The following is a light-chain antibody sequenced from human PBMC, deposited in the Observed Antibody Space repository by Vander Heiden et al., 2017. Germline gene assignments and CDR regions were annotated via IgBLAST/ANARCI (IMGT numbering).Light chain of an antibody. CDR2: DAS. Sequence: DIQMTQCPSTLSASVGDRVTITCRASQSISSWLAWYQQKPGKAPKLLIYDASSLESGVPSRFSGSGSGTEFTLTISSLQPDDFATYYCQQYNSYSPYTFGQGTKLEIK. CDR3: QQYNSYSPYT. V-gene: IGKV1-5*01. CDR1: QSISSW. J-gene: IGKJ2*01.